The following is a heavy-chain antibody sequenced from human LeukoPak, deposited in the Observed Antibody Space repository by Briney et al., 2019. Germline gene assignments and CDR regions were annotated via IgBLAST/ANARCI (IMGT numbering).Heavy chain of an antibody. J-gene: IGHJ4*02. V-gene: IGHV4-34*01. CDR1: GGSFSGYY. CDR2: INHSGST. CDR3: AREERWLFGSGANIDY. D-gene: IGHD3-10*01. Sequence: PSETLSLTCAVYGGSFSGYYWSWIRQPPGKGLEWIGEINHSGSTNYNPSLKSRVTISVDTSKNQFSLKLSSVTAADTAVYYCAREERWLFGSGANIDYWGQGTLVTVS.